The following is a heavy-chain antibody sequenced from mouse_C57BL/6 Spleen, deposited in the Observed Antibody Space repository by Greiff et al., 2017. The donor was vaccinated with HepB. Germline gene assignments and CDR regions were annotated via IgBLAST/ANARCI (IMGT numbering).Heavy chain of an antibody. J-gene: IGHJ3*01. D-gene: IGHD3-2*02. CDR1: GYTFTSYW. CDR2: INPSSGYT. V-gene: IGHV1-7*01. Sequence: VQLQQSGAELAKPGASVKLSCKASGYTFTSYWMHWVKQRPGQGLEWNGYINPSSGYTKYNQKFKDKATLTADKSSSTAYMQLSSLTYEDSAVYYCAIDSSGYVGAYWGQGTLVTVSA. CDR3: AIDSSGYVGAY.